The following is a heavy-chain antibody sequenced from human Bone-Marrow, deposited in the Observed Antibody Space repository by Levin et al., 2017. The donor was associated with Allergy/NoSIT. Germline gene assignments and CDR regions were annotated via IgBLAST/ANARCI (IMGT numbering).Heavy chain of an antibody. J-gene: IGHJ4*02. CDR1: GYSFSDYF. CDR3: ARGGSTSWYHHLDY. D-gene: IGHD2-2*01. V-gene: IGHV1-46*03. Sequence: GESLKISCQAFGYSFSDYFTHWVRQAPGQGLEWMGIINPSGDSTTYAQKFQGRVTISRDASTSTVYMELTSLRSADTAVYYCARGGSTSWYHHLDYWGQGTLVTVSS. CDR2: INPSGDST.